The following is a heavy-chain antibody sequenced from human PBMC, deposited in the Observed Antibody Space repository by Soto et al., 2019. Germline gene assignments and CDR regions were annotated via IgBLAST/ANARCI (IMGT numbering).Heavy chain of an antibody. CDR1: GFTFSSYA. CDR2: ISGSGGST. Sequence: PGGSLRLSCAASGFTFSSYAMSWVRQAPGKGLEWVSAISGSGGSTYYADSVKGRFTISRDNSKNTLYLQMNSLRAEDTAVYYCAKTRRCYDFWSGPPDAFDIWGQGTMVTVS. V-gene: IGHV3-23*01. J-gene: IGHJ3*02. CDR3: AKTRRCYDFWSGPPDAFDI. D-gene: IGHD3-3*01.